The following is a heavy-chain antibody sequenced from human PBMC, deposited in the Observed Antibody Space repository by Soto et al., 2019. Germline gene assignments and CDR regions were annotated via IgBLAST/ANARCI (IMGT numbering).Heavy chain of an antibody. V-gene: IGHV3-48*01. CDR1: GFTFSSYS. J-gene: IGHJ6*04. CDR2: ISSSSSTI. Sequence: PGGSLRLSCAASGFTFSSYSMNWVRQAPGKGLEWVSYISSSSSTIYYADSVKGRFTFSRDNAKNSLYLQMNRLRAEDTAVYYCAMYVFRYFVWPDPMDVWGKGTTVTVSS. D-gene: IGHD3-9*01. CDR3: AMYVFRYFVWPDPMDV.